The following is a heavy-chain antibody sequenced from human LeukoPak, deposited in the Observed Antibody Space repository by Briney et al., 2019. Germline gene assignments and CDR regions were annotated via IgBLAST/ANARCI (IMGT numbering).Heavy chain of an antibody. CDR1: GFTFSSYA. CDR3: AKDTAAAGFYYYYYMDV. CDR2: ISGSGGST. V-gene: IGHV3-23*01. D-gene: IGHD6-13*01. J-gene: IGHJ6*03. Sequence: PGGSLRLSCAASGFTFSSYAMSWVRQAPGKGLEWVSAISGSGGSTYYADSVKGRFTISRDNSMNTLYLQMNSLRAEDTAVYYCAKDTAAAGFYYYYYMDVWGKGTTVTVSS.